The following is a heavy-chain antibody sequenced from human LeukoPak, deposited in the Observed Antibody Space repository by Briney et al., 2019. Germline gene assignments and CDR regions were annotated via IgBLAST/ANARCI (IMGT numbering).Heavy chain of an antibody. CDR1: GFTFSSYA. D-gene: IGHD2-2*01. CDR3: AKSRSMVIPAAVEY. J-gene: IGHJ4*02. V-gene: IGHV3-64*01. Sequence: GGSLRLSCAASGFTFSSYAMHWVRQAPGKGLEYVSAISSNGGSTYYANSVKGRFTISRDNSKNTLYLQMNSLKTEDTAVYYCAKSRSMVIPAAVEYWGQGTLVTVSS. CDR2: ISSNGGST.